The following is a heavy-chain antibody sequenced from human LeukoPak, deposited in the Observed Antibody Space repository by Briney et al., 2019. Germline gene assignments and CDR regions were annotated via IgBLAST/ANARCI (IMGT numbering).Heavy chain of an antibody. Sequence: PSETLSLTCTVSYGSINSTSSYWGWVRQPPGKGLEWIGSIDYSGSTSYNPSLKSRVTISVDTSKNQVSLRLSSVTAADTAVYYCARHVFRWLLNWFDPWGQGTLVTVSS. V-gene: IGHV4-39*01. CDR3: ARHVFRWLLNWFDP. J-gene: IGHJ5*02. CDR1: YGSINSTSSY. CDR2: IDYSGST. D-gene: IGHD2-15*01.